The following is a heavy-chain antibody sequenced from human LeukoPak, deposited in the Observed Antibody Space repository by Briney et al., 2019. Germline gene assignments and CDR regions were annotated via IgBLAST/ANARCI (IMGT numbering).Heavy chain of an antibody. J-gene: IGHJ6*04. CDR1: GFTFSIYE. CDR2: VSSRGKNI. Sequence: GGSLRLSCAPSGFTFSIYETNCVRDAPGEEREGVSYVSSRGKNIYYTHSVRSRFPLPRENAKNSLYLKMNSLRAEDRAVYYCAELGITMIGGVWGKGTTVTISS. CDR3: AELGITMIGGV. D-gene: IGHD3-10*02. V-gene: IGHV3-48*03.